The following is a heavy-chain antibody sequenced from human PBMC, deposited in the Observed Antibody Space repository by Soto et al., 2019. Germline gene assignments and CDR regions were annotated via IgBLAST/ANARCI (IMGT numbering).Heavy chain of an antibody. CDR3: ARMGDVPYYYYGMDV. D-gene: IGHD3-16*01. CDR1: GYTFTTYG. CDR2: IKGYNGNA. J-gene: IGHJ6*02. V-gene: IGHV1-18*01. Sequence: QVQLVQSGAEVKKPGASVTVSCKASGYTFTTYGVSWVRQAPGQGLEWLGWIKGYNGNAKYAENLQGRVTMTTDTSTSTAYMELRSLRSGDTAVDYCARMGDVPYYYYGMDVWGQGTTVTVYS.